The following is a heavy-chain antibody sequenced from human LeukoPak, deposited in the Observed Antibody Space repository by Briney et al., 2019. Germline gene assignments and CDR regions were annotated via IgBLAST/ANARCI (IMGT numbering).Heavy chain of an antibody. V-gene: IGHV3-23*01. D-gene: IGHD5-24*01. Sequence: PGGSLRLSCAASGFPFSSHAVSWVRQAPGKGLECVSAISGSGGSTYYADSVKGRFTISRDSSKNTLYLQMNSLRAEDTAVYYCAKRVDGYNFFDYWGQGTLVTVSS. CDR1: GFPFSSHA. CDR2: ISGSGGST. CDR3: AKRVDGYNFFDY. J-gene: IGHJ4*02.